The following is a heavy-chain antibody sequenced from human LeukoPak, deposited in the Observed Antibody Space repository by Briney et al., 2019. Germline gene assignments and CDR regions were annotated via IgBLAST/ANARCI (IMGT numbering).Heavy chain of an antibody. D-gene: IGHD2-15*01. CDR3: AKDHLAYLLPYYYYMDV. CDR2: INPNSGGT. J-gene: IGHJ6*03. CDR1: GYTFTGYY. V-gene: IGHV1-2*02. Sequence: GASVKVSCKASGYTFTGYYMHWVRQAPGQGLEWMGWINPNSGGTNYAQKFQGRVTMTRDTSISTAYMELSRLRSDDTAVYYCAKDHLAYLLPYYYYMDVWGKGTTVTVPS.